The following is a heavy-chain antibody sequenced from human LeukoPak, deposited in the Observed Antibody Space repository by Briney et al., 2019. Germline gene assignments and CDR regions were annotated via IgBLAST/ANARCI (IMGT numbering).Heavy chain of an antibody. V-gene: IGHV4-38-2*02. J-gene: IGHJ5*02. CDR2: INHIGST. CDR1: GYSLSSGYY. Sequence: PSETLSLTCTVSGYSLSSGYYWGWIRRPPGKGLEGIGEINHIGSTNYNPSLKSRVTISVDTSKTQFSLKLSSVTAADTAVYYCARSGIVSMIVVVYTFDPWGQGTLVTVSS. CDR3: ARSGIVSMIVVVYTFDP. D-gene: IGHD3-22*01.